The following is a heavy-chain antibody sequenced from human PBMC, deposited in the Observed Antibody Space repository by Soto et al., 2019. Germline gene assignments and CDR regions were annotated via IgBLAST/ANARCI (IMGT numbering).Heavy chain of an antibody. V-gene: IGHV3-23*01. CDR1: GFTFSSYA. CDR3: AKVGHRSSSFWLGPDYYYYYGMDV. Sequence: GGSLRLSCAASGFTFSSYAMSWVRQAPGKGLEWVSAISGSGGSTYYADSVKGRFTISRDNSKNTLYLQMNSLRAEDTAVYYCAKVGHRSSSFWLGPDYYYYYGMDVWGQGTTVTVSS. D-gene: IGHD6-6*01. CDR2: ISGSGGST. J-gene: IGHJ6*02.